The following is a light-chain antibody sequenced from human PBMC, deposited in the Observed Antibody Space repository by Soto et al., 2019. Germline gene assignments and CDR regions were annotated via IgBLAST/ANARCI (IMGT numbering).Light chain of an antibody. CDR2: EVS. CDR3: FSFTTDWTHV. V-gene: IGLV2-14*01. Sequence: QSGLTQHASVSGSPGQSITISCTGSSSDIGAYNYVSWFQQYPGKAPKLIISEVSNRPSGVSNRFSGSKSGTAASLTISGLQTEDEADYFCFSFTTDWTHVFGTGTKVTVL. CDR1: SSDIGAYNY. J-gene: IGLJ1*01.